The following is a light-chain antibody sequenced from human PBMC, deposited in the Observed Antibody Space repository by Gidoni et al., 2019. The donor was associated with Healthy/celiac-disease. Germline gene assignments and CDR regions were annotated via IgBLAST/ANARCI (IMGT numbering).Light chain of an antibody. CDR3: QKYNSAPYT. V-gene: IGKV1-27*01. J-gene: IGKJ2*01. CDR1: QGISNY. CDR2: AAS. Sequence: DIQLTQSPSSLSASVGDRVTITCRASQGISNYLAWYQQKPGKVPKLLIYAASTWQSGVPSRFSGSGSGTDFTLTISSLQPEDVATYYCQKYNSAPYTFXQXTKLEIK.